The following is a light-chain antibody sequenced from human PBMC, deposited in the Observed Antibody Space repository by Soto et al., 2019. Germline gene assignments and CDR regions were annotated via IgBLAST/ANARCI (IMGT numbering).Light chain of an antibody. J-gene: IGKJ3*01. Sequence: DMQMTQSPSTLSASVGDRVTITGRASQSISSWLAWYQQKPGKAPKLLIYDASSLESGVPSRFSGSGSGTEFTLTISSLQPDDFATYYCQQYNSYPFTFGPGTKVDIK. V-gene: IGKV1-5*01. CDR2: DAS. CDR3: QQYNSYPFT. CDR1: QSISSW.